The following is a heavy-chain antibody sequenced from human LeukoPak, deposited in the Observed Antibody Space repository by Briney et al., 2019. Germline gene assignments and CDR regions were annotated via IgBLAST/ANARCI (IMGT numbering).Heavy chain of an antibody. V-gene: IGHV3-53*01. CDR3: ARGVSGTYSPFDY. CDR1: GFSVSATS. D-gene: IGHD1-26*01. Sequence: PGGSLRLSCAASGFSVSATSMTWVRQAPGKGLECLSVLFDGGSVYYSDSVKGRFTISRDHLKNTVYLQLNSLRVEDTAVYYCARGVSGTYSPFDYWGQGALVAASS. CDR2: LFDGGSV. J-gene: IGHJ4*02.